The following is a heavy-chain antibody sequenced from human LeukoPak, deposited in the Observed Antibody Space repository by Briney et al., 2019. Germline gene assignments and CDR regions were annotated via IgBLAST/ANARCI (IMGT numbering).Heavy chain of an antibody. CDR2: ITTSGSEI. D-gene: IGHD3-3*01. CDR1: GFTFSASA. V-gene: IGHV3-21*01. J-gene: IGHJ4*02. Sequence: GGSLRLSCAASGFTFSASAMHWVRQAPGRGLEWVSFITTSGSEIDYADSVKGRFTISRDNANNTLFLQMNSLRVEDTAVYYCARLIIYDGRDYWGQGTLVTVSS. CDR3: ARLIIYDGRDY.